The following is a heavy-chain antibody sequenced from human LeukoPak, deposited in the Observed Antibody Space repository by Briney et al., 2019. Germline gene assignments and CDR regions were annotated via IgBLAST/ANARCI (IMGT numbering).Heavy chain of an antibody. CDR2: ISYDGSNK. CDR1: GFTFSSYG. CDR3: AKVFRLSRSAGGDYGMDV. J-gene: IGHJ6*02. D-gene: IGHD3-10*01. V-gene: IGHV3-30*18. Sequence: PGGSLRLSCAASGFTFSSYGMHWVRQAPGKGLEWVAVISYDGSNKYYADSVKGRFTISRDNSKNTLYLQMNSLRAEDTAVYYCAKVFRLSRSAGGDYGMDVWGQGTTVTVSS.